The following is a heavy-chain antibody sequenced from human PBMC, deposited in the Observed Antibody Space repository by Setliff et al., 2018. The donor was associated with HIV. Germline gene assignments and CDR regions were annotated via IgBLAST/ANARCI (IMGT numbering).Heavy chain of an antibody. D-gene: IGHD2-15*01. CDR3: AREHCSGGSCNGFDI. V-gene: IGHV4-4*09. Sequence: SETLSLTCTVSGGSISTYYWSWIRQPPGKGLEWIGYIYTSGSTNYNPSLKTRVTISIDTSKKQVSLKLSSVTAADTAVYYCAREHCSGGSCNGFDIWGQGTMVTVSS. J-gene: IGHJ3*02. CDR1: GGSISTYY. CDR2: IYTSGST.